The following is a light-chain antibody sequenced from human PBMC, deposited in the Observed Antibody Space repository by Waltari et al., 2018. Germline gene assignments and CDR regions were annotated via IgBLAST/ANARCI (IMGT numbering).Light chain of an antibody. V-gene: IGKV1-NL1*01. CDR2: AAS. Sequence: DIQMTQSPSSLYASVGDRVTITCRASQGISNSLAWYQQKPWKAPKVLLYAASRLESWVPSRFSCSGSGTDYTLTISSLQPEEFATYYCQQYYSIALNFGGGTKGEI. J-gene: IGKJ4*01. CDR1: QGISNS. CDR3: QQYYSIALN.